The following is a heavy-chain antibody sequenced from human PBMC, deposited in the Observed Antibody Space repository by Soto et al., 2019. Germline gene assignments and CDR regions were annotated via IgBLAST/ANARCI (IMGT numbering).Heavy chain of an antibody. D-gene: IGHD2-15*01. Sequence: GESLKMSCKGSGYSFTSYWIGWVRQMPGKGLEWMGIIYPGDSDTRYSPSFQGQVTISADKSISTAYLQWSSLKASDTAMYYCGRVGTNSLYYYYGMDVWGQGTTVTVSS. CDR3: GRVGTNSLYYYYGMDV. J-gene: IGHJ6*02. CDR1: GYSFTSYW. V-gene: IGHV5-51*01. CDR2: IYPGDSDT.